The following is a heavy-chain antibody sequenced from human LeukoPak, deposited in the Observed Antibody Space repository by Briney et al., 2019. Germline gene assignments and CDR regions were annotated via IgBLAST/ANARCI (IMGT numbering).Heavy chain of an antibody. Sequence: GESLKISCKGSGYSFSDFWIVWVRQMPGQGLEWMGIIYPGDSDTRYSPSFQGQVTISADKSISTAYLQWSSLKASDTAMYYCAKSGLNRFDYWGQGTLVTVSS. J-gene: IGHJ4*02. D-gene: IGHD2-15*01. V-gene: IGHV5-51*01. CDR3: AKSGLNRFDY. CDR2: IYPGDSDT. CDR1: GYSFSDFW.